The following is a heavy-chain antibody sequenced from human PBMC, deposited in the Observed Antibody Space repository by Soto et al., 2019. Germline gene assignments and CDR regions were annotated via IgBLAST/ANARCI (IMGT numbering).Heavy chain of an antibody. Sequence: PGGSLILSCAASGFAFDDYAMHWVRQPPGRGLEWVSGITWNGGTIRYVDSVKGRFTISRDNAENSLYLQMNSLRPEDTAVYYCAKGGSAALIAPSGRDNWFDPWGQGNQVTVS. J-gene: IGHJ5*02. CDR3: AKGGSAALIAPSGRDNWFDP. V-gene: IGHV3-9*01. CDR2: ITWNGGTI. CDR1: GFAFDDYA. D-gene: IGHD6-13*01.